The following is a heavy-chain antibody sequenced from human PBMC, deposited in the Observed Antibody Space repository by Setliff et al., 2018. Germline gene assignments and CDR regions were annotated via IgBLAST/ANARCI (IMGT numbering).Heavy chain of an antibody. CDR2: INPNSGGT. CDR1: GYTFTGYY. V-gene: IGHV1-2*02. Sequence: ASVKVSCKASGYTFTGYYMHWVRQAPGQGLEWMGWINPNSGGTNYAQKFQGRATMTRDTSISTAYMELSRLRSDDTAVYYCAREDVDTAMVPVGVWGQGTLVTVSS. J-gene: IGHJ4*02. CDR3: AREDVDTAMVPVGV. D-gene: IGHD5-18*01.